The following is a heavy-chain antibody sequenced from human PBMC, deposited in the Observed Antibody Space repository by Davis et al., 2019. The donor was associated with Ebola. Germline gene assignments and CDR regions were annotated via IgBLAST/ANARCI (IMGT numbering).Heavy chain of an antibody. Sequence: MPSETLSLTCTVSGGSISSSSYYWGWIRQPPGKGLEWIGSICYSGSTYYNPSLKSRVTISVDTSKNQFSLKLSSVTAADTAVYYCAHYECSSTSCGHFDYWGQGTLVTVSS. J-gene: IGHJ4*02. CDR3: AHYECSSTSCGHFDY. CDR2: ICYSGST. V-gene: IGHV4-39*07. CDR1: GGSISSSSYY. D-gene: IGHD2-2*01.